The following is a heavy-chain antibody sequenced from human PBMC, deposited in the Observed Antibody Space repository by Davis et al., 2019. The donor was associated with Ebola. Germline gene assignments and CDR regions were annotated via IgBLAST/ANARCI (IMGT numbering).Heavy chain of an antibody. CDR3: ARGPAGDVVVTVPFDH. Sequence: ASVKVSCKASAYTFRMYGITWVRQAPGQGLEWMGWISGYSGNTNYAQKFQDRVTMTIDTSTTTAYMELRSLRSDDTALYYCARGPAGDVVVTVPFDHWGQGTLVTVSS. D-gene: IGHD2-21*02. V-gene: IGHV1-18*04. J-gene: IGHJ4*02. CDR1: AYTFRMYG. CDR2: ISGYSGNT.